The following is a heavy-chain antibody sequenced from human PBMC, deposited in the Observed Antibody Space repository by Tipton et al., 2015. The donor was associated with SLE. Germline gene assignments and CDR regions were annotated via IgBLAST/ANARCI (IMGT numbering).Heavy chain of an antibody. J-gene: IGHJ3*02. CDR2: ISSSGTYK. Sequence: SLRLSCAASGFTFSSFSMNWVRQTAGRGLEWFSSISSSGTYKYYADSVKGRFTISRDNGEKSVYLQMNSLRAADTAIYYCGRIGLYGGHLNTFDIWGQGTMVTVSP. D-gene: IGHD4-23*01. CDR1: GFTFSSFS. V-gene: IGHV3-21*03. CDR3: GRIGLYGGHLNTFDI.